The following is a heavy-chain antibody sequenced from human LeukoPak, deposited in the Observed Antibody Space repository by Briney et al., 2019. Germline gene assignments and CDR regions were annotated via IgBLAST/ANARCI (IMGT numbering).Heavy chain of an antibody. J-gene: IGHJ4*02. V-gene: IGHV3-21*01. CDR3: ASHGSGSSFDY. Sequence: PGGSLRLSCAASGFTFSSYSMNWVRQAPGKGLEWVSSISSSSSYIYHADSVKGRFTISRDNAKNSLYLQMNSLRAEDTAVYYCASHGSGSSFDYWGQGTLVTVSS. CDR1: GFTFSSYS. D-gene: IGHD3-10*01. CDR2: ISSSSSYI.